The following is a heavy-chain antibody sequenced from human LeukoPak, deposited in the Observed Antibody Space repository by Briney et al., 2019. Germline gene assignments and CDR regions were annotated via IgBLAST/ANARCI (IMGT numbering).Heavy chain of an antibody. J-gene: IGHJ4*02. CDR2: FYYSGSA. Sequence: PSETLSLTCTVSGGSVSTGSYYWSWIRQPPGKGLEWIGCFYYSGSASYNPSLRSRVTISIDTSRNQYSLNQFSLRLSSVTAADTAVYFCARAGGDTTSSQDLDFWGQGTLVTVSS. V-gene: IGHV4-61*01. CDR3: ARAGGDTTSSQDLDF. CDR1: GGSVSTGSYY. D-gene: IGHD6-6*01.